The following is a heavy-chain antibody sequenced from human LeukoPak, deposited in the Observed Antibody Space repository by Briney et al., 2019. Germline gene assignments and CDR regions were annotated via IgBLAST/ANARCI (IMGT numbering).Heavy chain of an antibody. Sequence: GGSLRLSCAASGFTFSTYIMNWVRQTPGKGLEWVSSISSSSSYIYYADSVKGRFTISRDNAKNSLYLQMNSLRAEDTAVYYCARDRHYDSSGYSNWGQGTLVTVSS. J-gene: IGHJ4*02. CDR3: ARDRHYDSSGYSN. V-gene: IGHV3-21*01. CDR1: GFTFSTYI. CDR2: ISSSSSYI. D-gene: IGHD3-22*01.